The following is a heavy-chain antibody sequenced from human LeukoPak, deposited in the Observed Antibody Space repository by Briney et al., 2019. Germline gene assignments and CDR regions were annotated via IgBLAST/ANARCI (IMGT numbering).Heavy chain of an antibody. CDR1: GGTFSSYA. CDR3: SRRDIVATNFDY. V-gene: IGHV1-69*13. Sequence: ASVTVSCKASGGTFSSYAISWVRQAPGQGLEWMGGIIPIFGTANYAQKFQGRVTITADESTSTAYMELSRLRSEDTAVYYCSRRDIVATNFDYWGQGTLVTVSS. J-gene: IGHJ4*02. D-gene: IGHD5-12*01. CDR2: IIPIFGTA.